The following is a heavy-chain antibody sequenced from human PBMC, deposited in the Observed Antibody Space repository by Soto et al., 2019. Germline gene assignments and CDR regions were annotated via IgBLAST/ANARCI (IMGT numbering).Heavy chain of an antibody. V-gene: IGHV4-59*01. CDR2: IYYSGST. CDR3: ARALGYSGYELLDY. D-gene: IGHD5-12*01. J-gene: IGHJ4*02. CDR1: GGSISSYY. Sequence: PSETLSLTCAVYGGSISSYYWSWIRQPPGKGLEWIGYIYYSGSTNYNPSLKSRVTISVDTSKNQFSLKLSSVTAADTAVYYCARALGYSGYELLDYWGQGTLVTVSS.